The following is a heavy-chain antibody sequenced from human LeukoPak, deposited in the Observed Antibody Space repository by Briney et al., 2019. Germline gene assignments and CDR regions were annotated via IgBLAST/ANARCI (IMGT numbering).Heavy chain of an antibody. D-gene: IGHD4-11*01. CDR2: INPSGGST. J-gene: IGHJ4*02. Sequence: ASVTVSCTASGYTFTNYYIHWVRQAPGQGLEWMGIINPSGGSTNFAQKFQGRVTMTTDTSTITVYMELSSLRSEDTAVYYCARWTTTYLDYWGQGTLVTVSS. V-gene: IGHV1-46*01. CDR3: ARWTTTYLDY. CDR1: GYTFTNYY.